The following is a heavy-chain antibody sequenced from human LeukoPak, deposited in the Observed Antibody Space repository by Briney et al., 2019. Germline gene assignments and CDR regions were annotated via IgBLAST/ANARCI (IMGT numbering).Heavy chain of an antibody. Sequence: GASVKVSCKASGGTFSSYAISWVRQAPGQGLEWMGGIIPIFGTANYAQKVQGRVTITADESTSTAYMELSSLRSEDTAVYYCARSVKLRTPWFDYWGQGTLVTVSS. CDR1: GGTFSSYA. V-gene: IGHV1-69*13. J-gene: IGHJ4*02. CDR2: IIPIFGTA. CDR3: ARSVKLRTPWFDY. D-gene: IGHD4-17*01.